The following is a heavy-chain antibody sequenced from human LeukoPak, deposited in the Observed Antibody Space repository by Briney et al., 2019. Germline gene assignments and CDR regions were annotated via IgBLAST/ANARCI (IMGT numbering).Heavy chain of an antibody. J-gene: IGHJ6*03. Sequence: ASVKVSCKVSGYTLTELSMHWVRQAPGKGLEWMGGFDPEDGETIYAQKFQGRVTMTRNTSISTAYMELSSLRSEDTAVYYCARGVVEVAETYYYYYMDVWGKGTTVTISS. CDR2: FDPEDGET. V-gene: IGHV1-24*01. CDR3: ARGVVEVAETYYYYYMDV. CDR1: GYTLTELS. D-gene: IGHD6-19*01.